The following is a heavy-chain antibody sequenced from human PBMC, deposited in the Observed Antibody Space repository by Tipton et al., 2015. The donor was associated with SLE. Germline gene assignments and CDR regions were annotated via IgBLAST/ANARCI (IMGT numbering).Heavy chain of an antibody. J-gene: IGHJ5*02. CDR2: ISDSEIT. D-gene: IGHD4-17*01. Sequence: TLSLTCAVYGGSISGDYWSWIRQPPRKGLEWIGEISDSEITDYNPSLKSRVNISADTSKNQFSLRLTSVTAADTAVYYCVRGLGEIDYGDYGDLWGQGTLVTVSS. CDR3: VRGLGEIDYGDYGDL. V-gene: IGHV4-34*01. CDR1: GGSISGDY.